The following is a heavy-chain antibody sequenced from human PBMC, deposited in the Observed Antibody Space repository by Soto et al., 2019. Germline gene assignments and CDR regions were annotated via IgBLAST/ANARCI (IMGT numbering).Heavy chain of an antibody. CDR1: GYTFTGYY. V-gene: IGHV1-2*02. CDR2: INPNSGGT. D-gene: IGHD4-17*01. CDR3: ARHIPPPYGDNSAAGWFDP. J-gene: IGHJ5*02. Sequence: ASVKVCCEASGYTFTGYYMHWVRQAPGQGLEWMGWINPNSGGTNYAQKFQRRVTMTRDTSISTAYMELSSLRSDDTAVYYCARHIPPPYGDNSAAGWFDPWGQGTLVTVSS.